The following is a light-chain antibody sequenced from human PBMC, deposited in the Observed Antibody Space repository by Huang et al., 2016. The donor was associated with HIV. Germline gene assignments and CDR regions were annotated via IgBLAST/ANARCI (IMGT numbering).Light chain of an antibody. CDR1: QSVSSF. Sequence: EIVLTQSPATLSLSPGERATLSCRARQSVSSFLAWYQQMPGQAPRLLIYDASHRATGIPARFSGSGSGTDFTLTISSLEPEDFAIYYCQQRSNWPLITFGQGTRLEIK. V-gene: IGKV3-11*01. CDR3: QQRSNWPLIT. CDR2: DAS. J-gene: IGKJ5*01.